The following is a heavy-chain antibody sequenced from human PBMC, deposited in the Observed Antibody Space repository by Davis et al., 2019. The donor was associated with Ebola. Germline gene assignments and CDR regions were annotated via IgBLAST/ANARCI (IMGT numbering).Heavy chain of an antibody. CDR3: ARSPYSTANYAPGY. CDR2: IWYDGSNK. D-gene: IGHD4-11*01. J-gene: IGHJ4*02. V-gene: IGHV3-33*01. CDR1: KFTFSSYG. Sequence: GESLKISCAASKFTFSSYGMHWVRQAPGKGLEWVAVIWYDGSNKYYADSVKGRFTISRDNSKNTLYLQMNSLRAEDTAVYYCARSPYSTANYAPGYWGQGTLVTVSS.